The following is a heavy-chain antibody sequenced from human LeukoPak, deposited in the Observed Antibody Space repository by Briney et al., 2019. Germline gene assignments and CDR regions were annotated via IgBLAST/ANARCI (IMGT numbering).Heavy chain of an antibody. D-gene: IGHD3-22*01. Sequence: PGGSLRLSCAASGFTFSSYAMSWVRQAPGKGLEWVSAISGSGGSTYYADSVKGRFTISRDNSKNTLYLQMNSLRAEDTAVYYCAKDPFDSSGYYLLNFDYWGQGTLVTVSS. CDR1: GFTFSSYA. CDR3: AKDPFDSSGYYLLNFDY. CDR2: ISGSGGST. J-gene: IGHJ4*02. V-gene: IGHV3-23*01.